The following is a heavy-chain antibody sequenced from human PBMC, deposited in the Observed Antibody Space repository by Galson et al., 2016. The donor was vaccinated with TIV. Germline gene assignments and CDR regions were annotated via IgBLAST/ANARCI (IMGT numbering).Heavy chain of an antibody. V-gene: IGHV3-30-3*01. Sequence: SLRLSCAASGFSFRIYSMSWVRQAPGKGLEWVSLISFDGSEENYGDSVKGRFIISRDNSKNTLFLQMNRLTVEDTAVYFCARVRSDYVVLDVWGKGTTVTVSS. CDR3: ARVRSDYVVLDV. CDR2: ISFDGSEE. D-gene: IGHD3-10*02. CDR1: GFSFRIYS. J-gene: IGHJ6*04.